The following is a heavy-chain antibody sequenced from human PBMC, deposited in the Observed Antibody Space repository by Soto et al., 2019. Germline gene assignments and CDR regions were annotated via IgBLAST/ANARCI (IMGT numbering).Heavy chain of an antibody. Sequence: TSETLSLTCTVSGGSISSYYWSWIRQPPGKGLEWIGYIYYSGSTNYNPSLKSRVTISVDTSKNQFSLKLSSVTAADTAVYYCGSLEVATGGYFDYWGQGTLVTVSS. J-gene: IGHJ4*02. V-gene: IGHV4-59*08. CDR3: GSLEVATGGYFDY. D-gene: IGHD5-12*01. CDR1: GGSISSYY. CDR2: IYYSGST.